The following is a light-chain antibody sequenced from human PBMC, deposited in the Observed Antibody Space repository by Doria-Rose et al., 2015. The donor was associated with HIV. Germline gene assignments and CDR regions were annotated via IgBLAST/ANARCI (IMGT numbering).Light chain of an antibody. CDR2: WAS. CDR3: QQYYDTPS. J-gene: IGKJ3*01. CDR1: QSLLYTSKNY. Sequence: DIRMTQSPESLGMSLGERATLNCKSNQSLLYTSKNYLAWYQQKPGQPSNLLISWASTRQSGVPARFSGSGSGTDFTLTISSLEAEDVAVYYCQQYYDTPSFGPGTTVDIK. V-gene: IGKV4-1*01.